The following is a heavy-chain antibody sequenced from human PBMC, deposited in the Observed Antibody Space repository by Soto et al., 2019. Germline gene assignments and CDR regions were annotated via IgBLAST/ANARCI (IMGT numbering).Heavy chain of an antibody. D-gene: IGHD3-10*01. CDR1: GFTFNSYA. CDR3: AKEISSGGSSNYYYYGMDV. Sequence: EVQLLESGGGLAQSGGSLRLSCETSGFTFNSYAMSWVRQAPGKGLQWVSTISNSGASTYYADSVKGRFTISRDSSRNTLYLQMKSLRVEDSAVYYCAKEISSGGSSNYYYYGMDVWGQGTTVTVPS. J-gene: IGHJ6*02. V-gene: IGHV3-23*01. CDR2: ISNSGAST.